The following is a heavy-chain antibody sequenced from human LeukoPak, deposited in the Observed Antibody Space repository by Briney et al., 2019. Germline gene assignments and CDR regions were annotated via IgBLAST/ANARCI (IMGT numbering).Heavy chain of an antibody. V-gene: IGHV3-30*04. CDR3: AKDQSSERFLDY. Sequence: GGSLRLSCAASGFTLSSYAMSWVRQAPGKGLEWVAVISYDGSNKYYADSVKGRFTISRDNSKNTLYLQMNSLGAEDTALYYCAKDQSSERFLDYWGQGTLVTVSS. CDR1: GFTLSSYA. CDR2: ISYDGSNK. J-gene: IGHJ4*02. D-gene: IGHD5-24*01.